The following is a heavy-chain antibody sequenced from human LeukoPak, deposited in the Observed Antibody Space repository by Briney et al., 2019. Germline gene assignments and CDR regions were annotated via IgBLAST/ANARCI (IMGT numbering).Heavy chain of an antibody. CDR2: IYYNGGT. D-gene: IGHD3-22*01. CDR3: ARRTAIDSSGYGLDY. V-gene: IGHV4-59*08. Sequence: SETLSLTCTVSGGSISNYYWTWIRQPPGKGLEWIGYIYYNGGTNYNPSLKSRVTISVDTSKIQFSLKLSSVTAADTAVYYCARRTAIDSSGYGLDYWGQGTLVTVSS. CDR1: GGSISNYY. J-gene: IGHJ4*02.